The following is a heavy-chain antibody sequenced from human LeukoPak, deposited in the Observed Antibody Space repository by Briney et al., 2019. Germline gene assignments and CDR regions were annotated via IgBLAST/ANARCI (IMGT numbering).Heavy chain of an antibody. CDR2: IYYSGST. Sequence: SETLSLTCTVSGGSISSYYWSWIRKPPGKGLEWIGYIYYSGSTNYNPSLKSRVTISVDTSKNQFSLKLSSVTAADTAVYYCARTSCSSTSCYWGDWFDPWGQGTLVTVSS. CDR1: GGSISSYY. D-gene: IGHD2-2*01. V-gene: IGHV4-59*01. CDR3: ARTSCSSTSCYWGDWFDP. J-gene: IGHJ5*02.